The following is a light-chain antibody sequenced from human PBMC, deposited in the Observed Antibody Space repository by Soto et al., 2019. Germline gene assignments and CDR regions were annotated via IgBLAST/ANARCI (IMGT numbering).Light chain of an antibody. J-gene: IGKJ2*01. Sequence: EIVLTQSQGTLSLSPGERATLSCRASRSFSSSYLAWYQHKVGQAPRLLIYAASTRATGIPDRFSGSGSATDFTLTISRLEPEDSAVYYCHHYDSSPPYTFGQGTKLEIK. CDR3: HHYDSSPPYT. CDR2: AAS. V-gene: IGKV3-20*01. CDR1: RSFSSSY.